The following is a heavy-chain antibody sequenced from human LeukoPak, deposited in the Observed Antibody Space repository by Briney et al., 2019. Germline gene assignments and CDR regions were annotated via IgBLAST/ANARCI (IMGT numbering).Heavy chain of an antibody. CDR3: ARRLRSGLGYGMDV. CDR1: EYSFISYW. J-gene: IGHJ6*02. V-gene: IGHV5-10-1*01. Sequence: GESLKIPSKGSEYSFISYWISWVRKMHGKGQDRMGRIDPVDSYTNYSPSFQGHVTISADKSINTAYLQWSSLKASDTAMYYCARRLRSGLGYGMDVWGQGTTVTVSS. D-gene: IGHD3/OR15-3a*01. CDR2: IDPVDSYT.